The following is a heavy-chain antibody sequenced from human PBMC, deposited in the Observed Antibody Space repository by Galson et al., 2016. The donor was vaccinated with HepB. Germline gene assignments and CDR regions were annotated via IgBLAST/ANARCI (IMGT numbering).Heavy chain of an antibody. CDR3: ARQAADIVLVPGAMGRPTSFDS. CDR1: GDSIRSGVYY. J-gene: IGHJ4*02. D-gene: IGHD2-2*01. CDR2: IFYSGTT. Sequence: TLSLTCTVSGDSIRSGVYYWNWIRQLPGKGLEWIGYIFYSGTTSYNPSLKDRLDMSVDTSENQFSLKLSSVTAADTAVYYCARQAADIVLVPGAMGRPTSFDSWGQGTLVTVSS. V-gene: IGHV4-31*03.